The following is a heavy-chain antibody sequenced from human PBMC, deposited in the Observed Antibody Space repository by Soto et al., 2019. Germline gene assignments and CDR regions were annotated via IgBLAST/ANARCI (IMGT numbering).Heavy chain of an antibody. D-gene: IGHD2-21*01. J-gene: IGHJ4*02. CDR3: AKDYIVVLIAFDY. V-gene: IGHV3-23*01. Sequence: EVQLLESGGGLVQPGGSLRLSCAASGFTFSSYAMSWVRQAPGKGLEWVSAISGSGGSTYYADSVQGRFIISRDNSKNTLYLQMNSLRVEDMAVYYCAKDYIVVLIAFDYWGQGTLVTVSS. CDR2: ISGSGGST. CDR1: GFTFSSYA.